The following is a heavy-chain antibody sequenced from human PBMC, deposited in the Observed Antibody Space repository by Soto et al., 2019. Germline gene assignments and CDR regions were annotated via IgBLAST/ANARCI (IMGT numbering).Heavy chain of an antibody. J-gene: IGHJ6*02. V-gene: IGHV3-33*01. CDR3: ARVGVVGATRGYYYYGMDV. D-gene: IGHD1-26*01. Sequence: VGSLRLSCAASGFTFSSHGMHWVRQAPGKGLEWVAVIWYDGSNKYYADSVKGRFTISRDNSKNTLYLQMNSLRAEDTAVYYCARVGVVGATRGYYYYGMDVWGQGATVTVSS. CDR2: IWYDGSNK. CDR1: GFTFSSHG.